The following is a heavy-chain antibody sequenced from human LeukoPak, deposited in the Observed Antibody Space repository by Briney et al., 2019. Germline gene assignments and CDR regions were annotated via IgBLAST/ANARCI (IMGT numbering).Heavy chain of an antibody. Sequence: SETLSLTCNVSGGSISSYYWSWIRQPPGKGLEWIGEINHSGSTNYNPSLKSRVTISVDTSKNQFSLKLSSVTAADTAVYYCASQRRQWLAPGDYWGQGTLVTVSS. J-gene: IGHJ4*02. CDR3: ASQRRQWLAPGDY. D-gene: IGHD6-19*01. V-gene: IGHV4-34*01. CDR2: INHSGST. CDR1: GGSISSYY.